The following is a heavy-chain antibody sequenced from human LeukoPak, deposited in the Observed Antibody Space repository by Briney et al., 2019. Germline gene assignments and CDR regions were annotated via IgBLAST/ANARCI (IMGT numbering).Heavy chain of an antibody. CDR2: ISWNSGNI. Sequence: SLRLSCAASGFSFDDYAMHWVRQAPGKGLEWVPGISWNSGNIGYADSVKGRFTISRDNAKNSLYLQMNSLRADDTALYYCAKDTRGYSYGSYFDYWGQGTLVTVSS. CDR3: AKDTRGYSYGSYFDY. D-gene: IGHD5-18*01. CDR1: GFSFDDYA. V-gene: IGHV3-9*01. J-gene: IGHJ4*02.